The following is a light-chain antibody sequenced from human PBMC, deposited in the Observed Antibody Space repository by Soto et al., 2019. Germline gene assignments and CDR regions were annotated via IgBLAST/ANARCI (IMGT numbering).Light chain of an antibody. CDR1: QGISSY. Sequence: IQLTQSPATLSASVGDGVTITCRASQGISSYLAWYQQKPGKDPKLLIYAASTLQSGVPSRFSGRGSGTDFTLTISRLQTEELATYYCLQDYDYTRTFGQGTKLDLK. CDR2: AAS. J-gene: IGKJ1*01. CDR3: LQDYDYTRT. V-gene: IGKV1-6*01.